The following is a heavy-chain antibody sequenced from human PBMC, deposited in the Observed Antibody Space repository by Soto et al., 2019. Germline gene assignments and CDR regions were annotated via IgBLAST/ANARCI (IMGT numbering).Heavy chain of an antibody. CDR1: GFTFSSYA. D-gene: IGHD6-19*01. J-gene: IGHJ6*02. V-gene: IGHV3-23*01. Sequence: DVQLLESGGGLVQPRGSLRLSCVVSGFTFSSYAMSWVRQAPGKGLEWVSSISGSGGNIYYADSVKGRFTISRDNSKNRLHLQMNSLRAEDTAVYYCAKPASGWYPKLMNGMDVWGQGTTVTVSS. CDR2: ISGSGGNI. CDR3: AKPASGWYPKLMNGMDV.